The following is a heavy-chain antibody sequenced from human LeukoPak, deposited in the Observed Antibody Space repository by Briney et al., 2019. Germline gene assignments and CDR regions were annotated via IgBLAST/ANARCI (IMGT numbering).Heavy chain of an antibody. CDR2: IYYSGST. CDR3: ARGSSHPNV. CDR1: GGFISSYY. V-gene: IGHV4-59*01. J-gene: IGHJ4*02. Sequence: SETLSLTCTVSGGFISSYYWSWIRQPPGKGLEWVGYIYYSGSTNYNPSLKSRVTISVDTSKNQLSLKLSSVTAADTDVYYCARGSSHPNVWGQGTLVTVSS.